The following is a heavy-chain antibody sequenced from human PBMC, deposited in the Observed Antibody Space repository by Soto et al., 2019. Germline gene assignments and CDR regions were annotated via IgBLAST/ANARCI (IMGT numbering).Heavy chain of an antibody. Sequence: PSETLSLTCTVSGGSISSYYWSWIRQPPGKGLEWIGYINYSGGTNYNPSLKSRVTISVDTSKNQFSLNLNFVTAADTAVYYCARLNGYCVSTSCHGYYGMDVWGQGTTVTVSS. CDR2: INYSGGT. CDR1: GGSISSYY. CDR3: ARLNGYCVSTSCHGYYGMDV. V-gene: IGHV4-59*12. J-gene: IGHJ6*02. D-gene: IGHD2-2*03.